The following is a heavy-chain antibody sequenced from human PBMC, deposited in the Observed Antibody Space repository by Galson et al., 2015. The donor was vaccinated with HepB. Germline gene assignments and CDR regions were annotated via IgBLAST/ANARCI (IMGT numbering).Heavy chain of an antibody. CDR3: AIRAGVGATIVDY. V-gene: IGHV1-46*01. D-gene: IGHD1-26*01. Sequence: SVKVSCKASGYTFTSYYTHWVRQAPGQGLEWMGIINPSGGSTSYAQKFQGRVTMTRDTSTSTVYMELSSLRSEDTAVYYCAIRAGVGATIVDYWGQGTLVTVSS. CDR2: INPSGGST. CDR1: GYTFTSYY. J-gene: IGHJ4*02.